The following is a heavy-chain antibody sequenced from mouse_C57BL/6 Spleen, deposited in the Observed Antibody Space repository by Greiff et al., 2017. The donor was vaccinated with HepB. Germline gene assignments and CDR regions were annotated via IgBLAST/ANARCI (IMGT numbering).Heavy chain of an antibody. J-gene: IGHJ1*03. Sequence: QVQLKQPGTELVKPGASVKLSCKASGYTFTSYWMHWVKQRPGQGLEWIGNINPSNGGTNYNEKFKSKATLTVDKSSSTAYMQLSSLTSEDSAVYYCARGVYYGSSRYFDVWGTGTTVTVSS. CDR2: INPSNGGT. V-gene: IGHV1-53*01. CDR1: GYTFTSYW. CDR3: ARGVYYGSSRYFDV. D-gene: IGHD1-1*01.